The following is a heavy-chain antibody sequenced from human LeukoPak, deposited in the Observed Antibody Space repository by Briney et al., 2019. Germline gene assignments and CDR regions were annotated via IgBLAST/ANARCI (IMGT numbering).Heavy chain of an antibody. D-gene: IGHD3-16*01. J-gene: IGHJ4*02. CDR1: GFTFSSAW. Sequence: GGSLRLSCAASGFTFSSAWMTWVRQAPGKGLEWVATIKDDGSDKYYVDSVKGRFTISRDNAKKSLWLQMNSLRVEDTAMYYCADLGSREWGQGTLVTVSS. CDR3: ADLGSRE. CDR2: IKDDGSDK. V-gene: IGHV3-7*01.